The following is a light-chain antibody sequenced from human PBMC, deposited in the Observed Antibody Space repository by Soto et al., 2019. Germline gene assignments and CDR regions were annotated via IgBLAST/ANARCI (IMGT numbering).Light chain of an antibody. CDR1: ESVNIMY. Sequence: EIVLTQSPVVLSLSPGERATLSCRASESVNIMYLGWYQQKPGQAPRLLIFHTSLRPTGIPDRFSGSGSGTDFTLTISSLQAEDVAVYYCQQYHSTRLTFGGGTRWIS. V-gene: IGKV3-20*01. CDR3: QQYHSTRLT. J-gene: IGKJ4*01. CDR2: HTS.